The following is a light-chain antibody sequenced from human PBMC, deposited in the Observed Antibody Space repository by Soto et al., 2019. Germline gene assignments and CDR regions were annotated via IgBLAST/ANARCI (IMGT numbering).Light chain of an antibody. J-gene: IGKJ1*01. Sequence: IVLTQSPGTLSLSPGERATLSCRASQSVTTQLAWYQQKPGQAPRLIIHGASSRATGVPDRITGSGSGTDFTLSISRLEREDFAVYYCQQYGGSTRTFGQGTKVDIK. CDR2: GAS. V-gene: IGKV3-20*01. CDR3: QQYGGSTRT. CDR1: QSVTTQ.